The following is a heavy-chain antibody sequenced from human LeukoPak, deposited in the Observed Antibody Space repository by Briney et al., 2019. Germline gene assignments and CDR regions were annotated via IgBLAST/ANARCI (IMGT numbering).Heavy chain of an antibody. V-gene: IGHV5-51*01. CDR2: FYPSDSDA. CDR3: ARQNGDYRNLDY. D-gene: IGHD4-17*01. Sequence: RGESLKISCKASGYSFTNFWIAWVRQLPGKGLEWMGIFYPSDSDARYSPSFQGQVTISADRSISTAYLQWSSLKASDTAMYYCARQNGDYRNLDYWGQGTLVTVSS. CDR1: GYSFTNFW. J-gene: IGHJ4*02.